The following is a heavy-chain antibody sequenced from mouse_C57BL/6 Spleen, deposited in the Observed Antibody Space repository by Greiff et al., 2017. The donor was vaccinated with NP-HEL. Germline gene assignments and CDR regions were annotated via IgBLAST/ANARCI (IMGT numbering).Heavy chain of an antibody. V-gene: IGHV3-1*01. Sequence: EVKLQESGPGMVKPSQSLSLTCTVTGYSITSGYDWHWIRHFPGNKLEWMGYISYSRCTNSNPSLKSRISITHDTSKNHFFLKLNSVTTEDTATYYCASGGFPDYYAMDYWGQGTSVTVSS. CDR2: ISYSRCT. CDR3: ASGGFPDYYAMDY. J-gene: IGHJ4*01. CDR1: GYSITSGYD. D-gene: IGHD1-1*02.